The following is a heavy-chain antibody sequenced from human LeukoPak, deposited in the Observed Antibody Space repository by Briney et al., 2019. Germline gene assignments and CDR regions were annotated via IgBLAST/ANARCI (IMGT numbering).Heavy chain of an antibody. CDR1: GFTFSSYG. CDR2: IRYDGSNN. Sequence: GGSLRLSCAAYGFTFSSYGMHWVRQAPGKGLEWVAFIRYDGSNNYYADSVKGRFTISRDNSKNTLYLQMNSLRAEDTAVYYCAKDSDLFYSSSWPTTYWGQGTLVTVSS. CDR3: AKDSDLFYSSSWPTTY. J-gene: IGHJ4*02. D-gene: IGHD6-13*01. V-gene: IGHV3-30*02.